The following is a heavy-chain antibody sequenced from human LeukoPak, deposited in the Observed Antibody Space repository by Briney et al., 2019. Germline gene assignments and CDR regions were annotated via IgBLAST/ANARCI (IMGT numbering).Heavy chain of an antibody. CDR2: INHRGSN. CDR1: GRSFSSYY. J-gene: IGHJ4*02. CDR3: ARAGGQCFEWLPRGYFEY. D-gene: IGHD3-3*01. Sequence: SESLSLTCPVDGRSFSSYYWRWISQPPGRGREWVGEINHRGSNNYNPSLRGEAPISADTSKNQFSLRLGAVNAADTAVYYCARAGGQCFEWLPRGYFEYWGERTLVTVSS. V-gene: IGHV4-34*01.